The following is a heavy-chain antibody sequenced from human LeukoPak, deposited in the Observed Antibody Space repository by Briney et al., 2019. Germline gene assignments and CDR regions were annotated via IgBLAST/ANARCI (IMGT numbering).Heavy chain of an antibody. V-gene: IGHV1-2*02. CDR3: ARRYNWNYDRFDP. CDR1: GYTFTGYY. Sequence: GASVKVSCKASGYTFTGYYMHWVRQAPGQGLEWMGWINPNSGGTNYAQKLRGRVTMTTDTSTSTAYMELRSLRSDDTAVYYCARRYNWNYDRFDPWGQGTLVTVSS. CDR2: INPNSGGT. J-gene: IGHJ5*02. D-gene: IGHD1-7*01.